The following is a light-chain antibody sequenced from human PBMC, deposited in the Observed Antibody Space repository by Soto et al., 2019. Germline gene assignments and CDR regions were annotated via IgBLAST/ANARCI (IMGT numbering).Light chain of an antibody. V-gene: IGLV2-23*02. CDR2: EVN. CDR1: SNDVGGYNL. Sequence: QSVLTQPASVSGSPGQSITISCTGTSNDVGGYNLVSWFQQHPGKAPKLMISEVNKRPSGVSNRFSGSKSANTASLTISGLQAECEADYYCCSHVGGSSPQWVFGGGTKLTVL. CDR3: CSHVGGSSPQWV. J-gene: IGLJ3*02.